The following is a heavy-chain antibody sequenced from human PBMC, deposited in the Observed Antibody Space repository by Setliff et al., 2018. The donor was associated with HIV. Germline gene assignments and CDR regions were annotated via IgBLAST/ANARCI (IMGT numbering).Heavy chain of an antibody. V-gene: IGHV3-49*04. CDR2: IRSKAYGGTT. CDR1: GFTFGDYA. J-gene: IGHJ1*01. CDR3: STYDSSGYYGVEYFQH. Sequence: PVGSLRLSCTASGFTFGDYAMSWVRQAPGKGLEWVGFIRSKAYGGTTEYAASVKGRFTISRDDSKSIAYLQMNSLKTEDTAVYYCSTYDSSGYYGVEYFQHWGQGTLVT. D-gene: IGHD3-22*01.